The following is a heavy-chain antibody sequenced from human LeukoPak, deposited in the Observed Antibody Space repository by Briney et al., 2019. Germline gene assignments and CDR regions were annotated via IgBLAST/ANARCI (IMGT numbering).Heavy chain of an antibody. CDR3: AILRVTSLDLSWFDP. Sequence: GGSLRLSCAASGFRFSNYALTWVRQSPGTGLEWVSAISGSGGSTYYADSVKGRFTISRDHSKNTVYLQINSLRAEDTAVYYCAILRVTSLDLSWFDPWGQGTLVTVSS. CDR1: GFRFSNYA. D-gene: IGHD2-2*03. V-gene: IGHV3-23*01. J-gene: IGHJ5*02. CDR2: ISGSGGST.